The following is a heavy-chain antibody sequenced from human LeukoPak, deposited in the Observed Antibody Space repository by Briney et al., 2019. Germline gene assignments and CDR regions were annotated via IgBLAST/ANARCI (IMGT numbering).Heavy chain of an antibody. V-gene: IGHV3-7*03. D-gene: IGHD2-15*01. CDR2: IKQDGSEK. CDR1: GFTFSSYW. Sequence: PGGSLRLSCAASGFTFSSYWMSWVRQAPGKGLEWVANIKQDGSEKYYVDSVKGRFTISRDNSKNTLFLQMNRLRPEDAAVYYCAKAPVTTCRGAFCYPFDYWGLGTLVTVSS. CDR3: AKAPVTTCRGAFCYPFDY. J-gene: IGHJ4*02.